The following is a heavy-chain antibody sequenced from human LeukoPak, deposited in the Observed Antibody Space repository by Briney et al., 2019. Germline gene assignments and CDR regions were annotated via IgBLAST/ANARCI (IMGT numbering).Heavy chain of an antibody. CDR2: INPNSGGT. Sequence: GASVEVSCKASGYTFTGYYIHWVRQAPGQGLEWMGWINPNSGGTNYAQKFQGRVTLTRDTSISTAYMELSSLRSDDTAVYYCASGYCSSISCYRASDYWGQGTLVTVSS. D-gene: IGHD2-2*03. J-gene: IGHJ4*02. CDR3: ASGYCSSISCYRASDY. CDR1: GYTFTGYY. V-gene: IGHV1-2*02.